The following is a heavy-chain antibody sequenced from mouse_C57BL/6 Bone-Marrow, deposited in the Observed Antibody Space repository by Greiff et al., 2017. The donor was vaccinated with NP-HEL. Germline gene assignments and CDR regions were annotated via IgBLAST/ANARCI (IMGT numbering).Heavy chain of an antibody. CDR1: GFTFSDYY. Sequence: EVMLVESGGGLVQPGGSLKLSCAASGFTFSDYYMYWVRQTPEKRLEWVAYISNGGGSTYYPDTVKGRFTISRDNAKNTLYLQMSRLKSEDTAMYYCARQRGGIKEFAYWGQGTLVTVSA. J-gene: IGHJ3*01. D-gene: IGHD1-1*02. CDR3: ARQRGGIKEFAY. CDR2: ISNGGGST. V-gene: IGHV5-12*01.